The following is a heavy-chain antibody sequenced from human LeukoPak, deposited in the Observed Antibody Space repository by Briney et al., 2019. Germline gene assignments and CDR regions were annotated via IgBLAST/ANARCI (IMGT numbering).Heavy chain of an antibody. V-gene: IGHV1-69*13. CDR3: AREGYYDILTDQNWFDP. CDR2: IIPIFGTA. J-gene: IGHJ5*02. D-gene: IGHD3-9*01. Sequence: GASVKVSCKASGGTFSSYAISWVRQAPGQGLEWMGGIIPIFGTANYAQKFQGRVTITADESTSTAYVELRSLRSEDTAVYYCAREGYYDILTDQNWFDPWGQGTLVTVSS. CDR1: GGTFSSYA.